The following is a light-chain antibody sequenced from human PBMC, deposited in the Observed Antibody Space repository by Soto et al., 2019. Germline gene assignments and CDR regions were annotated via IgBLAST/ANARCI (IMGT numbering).Light chain of an antibody. CDR1: QGISS. V-gene: IGKV1-9*01. CDR3: QQIDSYPRT. J-gene: IGKJ1*01. Sequence: IQLTQSPSSLSASVGDRVTITCRAGQGISSLAWYQQKPGKAPNLLISAASTLQTGVPSRFSGSGSGTDFALTISSLQPEDFATYYCQQIDSYPRTFGQGTKVDIK. CDR2: AAS.